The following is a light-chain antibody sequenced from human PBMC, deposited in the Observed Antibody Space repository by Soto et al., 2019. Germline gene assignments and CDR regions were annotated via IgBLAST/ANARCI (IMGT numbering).Light chain of an antibody. V-gene: IGKV2-28*01. CDR2: LGS. J-gene: IGKJ3*01. Sequence: DIVMTQSPLSLPVTPGEPASISCRSSQSLLHSNGYNYLDWYLQKPGQSPQLQIYLGSNRASGVPDRLSGSGSGTDFKLKISRVEAEDVGVYYCMPALQTPFTFGPGPKVDIK. CDR3: MPALQTPFT. CDR1: QSLLHSNGYNY.